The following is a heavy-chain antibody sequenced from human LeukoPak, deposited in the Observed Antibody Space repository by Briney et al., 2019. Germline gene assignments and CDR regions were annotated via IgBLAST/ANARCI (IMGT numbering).Heavy chain of an antibody. CDR2: IIPIFGTA. J-gene: IGHJ3*02. Sequence: ASVKVSCKASGGTFSSYAISWVRQAPGQGLEWMGGIIPIFGTANYAQKFQGRVTITADKSTSTAYMELSSLRSEDTAVYYCAREDQHDAFDIWGQGTMVTVSS. CDR1: GGTFSSYA. V-gene: IGHV1-69*06. D-gene: IGHD2-2*01. CDR3: AREDQHDAFDI.